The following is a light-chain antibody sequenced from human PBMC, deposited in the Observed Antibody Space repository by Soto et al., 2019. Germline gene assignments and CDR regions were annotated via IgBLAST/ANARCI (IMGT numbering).Light chain of an antibody. CDR1: QSGCSSY. CDR3: QQYGSSPFT. Sequence: EIVLTQSPGTLSLSPGERATLSCRASQSGCSSYLGWYQQKPGQSPRLLIYGASSRATSIPDRFSGSWSGTQFTLTISRLEPEDFAVYYCQQYGSSPFTFGPGTKVDIK. J-gene: IGKJ3*01. V-gene: IGKV3-20*01. CDR2: GAS.